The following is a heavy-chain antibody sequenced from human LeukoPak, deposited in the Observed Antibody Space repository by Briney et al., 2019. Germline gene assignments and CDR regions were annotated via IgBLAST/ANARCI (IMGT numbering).Heavy chain of an antibody. J-gene: IGHJ4*02. D-gene: IGHD3-10*01. CDR3: ARDYSSGTTWDH. CDR2: IKQDGSEK. V-gene: IGHV3-7*01. Sequence: GGSLRLSCAASGFTFSSYWMSWVRPTPGKGMEWVANIKQDGSEKYYVDSGKGRFTISRDNAKNSLYLQMNSLRAEDTALYYCARDYSSGTTWDHWGQGTLVTVSS. CDR1: GFTFSSYW.